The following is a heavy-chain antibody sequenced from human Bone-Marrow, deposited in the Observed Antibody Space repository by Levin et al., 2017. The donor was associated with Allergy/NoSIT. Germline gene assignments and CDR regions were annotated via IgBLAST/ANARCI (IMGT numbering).Heavy chain of an antibody. Sequence: GGSLRLSCVASGFSFTDYYMAWIRQAPGKGLEWLSHSDIEGSVYYYAASVEGRFTISRDRGKNELYLQMNSLRVEDSAVYFCWGRGKSIEHRGQGSQVGVSS. J-gene: IGHJ1*01. D-gene: IGHD3-10*01. CDR3: WGRGKSIEH. V-gene: IGHV3-11*01. CDR2: SDIEGSVY. CDR1: GFSFTDYY.